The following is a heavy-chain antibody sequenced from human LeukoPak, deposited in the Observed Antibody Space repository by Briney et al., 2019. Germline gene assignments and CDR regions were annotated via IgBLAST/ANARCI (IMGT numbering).Heavy chain of an antibody. J-gene: IGHJ4*02. CDR1: GFTFSSYA. CDR2: ISGSGGST. CDR3: ARDRGRNSGYDRPFDY. V-gene: IGHV3-23*01. D-gene: IGHD5-12*01. Sequence: GGSLRLSCAASGFTFSSYAMSWVRQAPGKGLEWVSAISGSGGSTYYADSVKGRFTISRDNSKNTLYLQMNSLRAEDTAVYYCARDRGRNSGYDRPFDYWGQGTLVTVSS.